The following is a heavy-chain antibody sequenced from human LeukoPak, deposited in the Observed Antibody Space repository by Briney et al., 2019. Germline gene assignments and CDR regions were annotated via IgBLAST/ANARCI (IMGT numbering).Heavy chain of an antibody. J-gene: IGHJ6*02. Sequence: SETLSLTCAVYGGSFSGYYWSWIRQPPGKGLEWIGEINHSGSTNYNPSLKSRVTISVDTSKNQFSLKLSSVTAADTAVYYCAREYCSSTNCYNWYYYYGMDVWGQGTTVTVSS. CDR1: GGSFSGYY. V-gene: IGHV4-34*01. D-gene: IGHD2-2*02. CDR2: INHSGST. CDR3: AREYCSSTNCYNWYYYYGMDV.